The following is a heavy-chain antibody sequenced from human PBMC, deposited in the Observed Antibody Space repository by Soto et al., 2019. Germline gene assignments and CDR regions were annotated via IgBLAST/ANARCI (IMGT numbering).Heavy chain of an antibody. J-gene: IGHJ5*02. V-gene: IGHV1-58*01. D-gene: IGHD3-3*01. CDR3: ARSSGGVFGIIIEGSIWFAP. CDR2: IVVGSGNT. Sequence: SVKVSCKASGFTFTSSAVQWVRQARGQRLEWIGWIVVGSGNTNYAQKFQERVTITRDMSTSTAYMELSSLRSEDTAMYYCARSSGGVFGIIIEGSIWFAPWGHGTLVTVSS. CDR1: GFTFTSSA.